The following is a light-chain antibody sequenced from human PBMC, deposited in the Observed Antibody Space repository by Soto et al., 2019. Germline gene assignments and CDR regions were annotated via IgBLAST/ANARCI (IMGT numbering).Light chain of an antibody. CDR2: GAS. CDR3: QQHDISPLT. J-gene: IGKJ4*01. CDR1: QGVGRF. V-gene: IGKV3-20*01. Sequence: EIVLTQSPGTLSLSPGERATLSCRASQGVGRFLAWYQQKPGQAPRLLIYGASGRATGTPDRFSGSGSGTDFTLTISRLEPEDFAVYHCQQHDISPLTFGGGTKVEIK.